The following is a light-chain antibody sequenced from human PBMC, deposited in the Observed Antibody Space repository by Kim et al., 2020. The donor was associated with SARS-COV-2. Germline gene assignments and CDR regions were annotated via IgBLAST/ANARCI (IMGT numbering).Light chain of an antibody. CDR1: ALPKQY. CDR2: EDT. J-gene: IGLJ3*02. Sequence: SYELTQPPSVSVSPGQTARITCSGDALPKQYAYWFQQKAGQAPVVVIYEDTERPSGIPERFSGSTSGTTVTLTIRGVQAEDEADYYCQSADSSETFWVFG. CDR3: QSADSSETFWV. V-gene: IGLV3-25*03.